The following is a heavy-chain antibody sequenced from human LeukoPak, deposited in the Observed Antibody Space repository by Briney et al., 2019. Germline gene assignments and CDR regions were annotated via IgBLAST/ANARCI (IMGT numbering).Heavy chain of an antibody. Sequence: GASVKVSCKASGYTFTSYFMHWVRQAPGQGLEWMGWINTNTGNPTYAQGFTGRFVFSLDTSVSTAYLQVSSLKAEDTAVYYCAREGSSGYYSKEEDYWGQGTLVTVSS. CDR1: GYTFTSYF. CDR3: AREGSSGYYSKEEDY. CDR2: INTNTGNP. J-gene: IGHJ4*02. V-gene: IGHV7-4-1*02. D-gene: IGHD3-22*01.